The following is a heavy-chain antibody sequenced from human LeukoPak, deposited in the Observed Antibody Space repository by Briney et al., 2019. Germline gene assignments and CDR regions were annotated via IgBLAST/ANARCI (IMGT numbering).Heavy chain of an antibody. CDR1: GGSFSGYY. J-gene: IGHJ4*02. CDR3: ARDRSWYGDSYFDY. CDR2: INHSGST. Sequence: SETLSLTCAVYGGSFSGYYWSWIRQPPGKGLEWIGEINHSGSTNYNPSLKSRVTISVDTSKNQFSLKLSSVTAADTAVYYCARDRSWYGDSYFDYWGQGTLVTVSS. V-gene: IGHV4-34*01. D-gene: IGHD4-17*01.